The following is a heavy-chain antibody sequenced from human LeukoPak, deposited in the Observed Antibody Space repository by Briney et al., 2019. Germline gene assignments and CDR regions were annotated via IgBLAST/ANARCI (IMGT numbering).Heavy chain of an antibody. CDR1: GFTFSDYY. CDR3: ARRDVPAATGVHY. J-gene: IGHJ4*02. CDR2: ICSSGSTI. V-gene: IGHV3-11*04. D-gene: IGHD2-2*01. Sequence: GGSVRLSCAASGFTFSDYYMSWLRQAPGKGLEWVSYICSSGSTIYHADSLKGRFTIPRDNAQNSLYLQMNSLRAEDTAVYYCARRDVPAATGVHYWGQGTLVTVSS.